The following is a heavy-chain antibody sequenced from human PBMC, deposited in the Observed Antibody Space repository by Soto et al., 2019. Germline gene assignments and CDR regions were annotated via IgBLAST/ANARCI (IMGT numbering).Heavy chain of an antibody. Sequence: SETLSLTCTVSGGSISSSSYYWGWIRQPPGKGLEWIGSIYYSGSTYYNPSLKSRVTISVDTSKNQFSLKLSSVTAADTAVYYCARATVAYYYYGMDVWGQGTTVTVSS. J-gene: IGHJ6*02. CDR2: IYYSGST. D-gene: IGHD4-17*01. CDR3: ARATVAYYYYGMDV. CDR1: GGSISSSSYY. V-gene: IGHV4-39*01.